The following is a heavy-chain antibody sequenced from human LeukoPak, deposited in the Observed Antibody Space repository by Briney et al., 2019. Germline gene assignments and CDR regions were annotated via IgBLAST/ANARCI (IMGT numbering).Heavy chain of an antibody. D-gene: IGHD5-12*01. V-gene: IGHV1-69-2*01. CDR2: VDPEDGET. Sequence: ASVKISCKVSGYTFTDYYMHWVQQAPGKGLEWMGLVDPEDGETIYAEKFQGRVTITADTSIDTAYMELSSLRSEDTAVYYCARDPPYSGYEPSDYWGQGTLVTVSS. J-gene: IGHJ4*02. CDR3: ARDPPYSGYEPSDY. CDR1: GYTFTDYY.